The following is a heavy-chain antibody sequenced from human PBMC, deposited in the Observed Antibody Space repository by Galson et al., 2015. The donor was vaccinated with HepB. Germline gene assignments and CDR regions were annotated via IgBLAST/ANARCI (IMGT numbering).Heavy chain of an antibody. Sequence: SLRLSCAASGFTFSSYWMSWVRQAPGKGLEWVANIKQDGSEKYYVDSVKGRFTISSDNAKNSLYLQMNSLTADDTAVYYCARAPYCGGDCVDYWGQGTLVTVSS. CDR2: IKQDGSEK. CDR3: ARAPYCGGDCVDY. CDR1: GFTFSSYW. J-gene: IGHJ4*02. V-gene: IGHV3-7*01. D-gene: IGHD2-21*02.